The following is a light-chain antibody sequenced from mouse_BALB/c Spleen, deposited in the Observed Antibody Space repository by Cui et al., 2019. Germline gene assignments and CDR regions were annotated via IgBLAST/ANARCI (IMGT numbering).Light chain of an antibody. V-gene: IGKV5-43*01. J-gene: IGKJ5*01. CDR3: QQSNSWTQLT. CDR1: HSISNN. Sequence: DIVLTQSPATLSVTPGDSVSLSCRASHSISNNLHWYQQKSHEYPRILIKYASQSISGIPARLSGSGSGTDCTLSINSVETEDLGMYFCQQSNSWTQLTFGAGTKLELK. CDR2: YAS.